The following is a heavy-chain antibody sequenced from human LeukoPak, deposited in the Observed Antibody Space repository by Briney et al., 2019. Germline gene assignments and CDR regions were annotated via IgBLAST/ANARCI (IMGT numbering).Heavy chain of an antibody. CDR2: IDSSSSDV. CDR1: GFFFRGYN. V-gene: IGHV3-21*01. J-gene: IGHJ4*02. D-gene: IGHD2/OR15-2a*01. CDR3: ARDRDFYNY. Sequence: GGSLRLSCVASGFFFRGYNMNWVRQAPGKGLEWVASIDSSSSDVYEADSMKGRFTISRDNSKNSVYLQMNGLRVEDTAIYYCARDRDFYNYWGQGTLVIVSS.